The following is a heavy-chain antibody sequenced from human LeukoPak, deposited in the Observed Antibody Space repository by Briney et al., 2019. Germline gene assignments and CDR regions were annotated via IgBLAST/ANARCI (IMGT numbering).Heavy chain of an antibody. J-gene: IGHJ3*02. Sequence: ASVKVSCTASGYTFTSYGISWVRQAPGQGLEWMGWISAYNGNTNYAQKLQGRVTMTTDTSTSTAYMELRSLRSDDTAVYYCARVVVVVITGTPYAFDIWGQGTMVTVSS. CDR1: GYTFTSYG. CDR2: ISAYNGNT. V-gene: IGHV1-18*01. CDR3: ARVVVVVITGTPYAFDI. D-gene: IGHD3-22*01.